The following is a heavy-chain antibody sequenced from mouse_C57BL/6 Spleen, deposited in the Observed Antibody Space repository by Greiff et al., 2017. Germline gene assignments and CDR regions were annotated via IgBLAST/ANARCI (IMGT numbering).Heavy chain of an antibody. J-gene: IGHJ2*01. D-gene: IGHD2-3*01. CDR2: IYPGDGDT. CDR3: ADFEDGYYGGY. CDR1: GYAFSSSW. Sequence: QVQLQQSGPELVKPGASVTISCKASGYAFSSSWMNWVQQRPGKGLEWIGRIYPGDGDTNYNGKFKGKATLTADKSSSTAYMQLSSVTSEDAAVYFCADFEDGYYGGYWGQGTTLTVSS. V-gene: IGHV1-82*01.